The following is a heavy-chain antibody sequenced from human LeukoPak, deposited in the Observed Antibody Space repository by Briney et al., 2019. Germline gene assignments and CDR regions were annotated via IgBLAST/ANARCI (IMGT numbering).Heavy chain of an antibody. V-gene: IGHV1-69*05. CDR1: GGTFSSYA. J-gene: IGHJ4*02. D-gene: IGHD5-24*01. Sequence: SVRVSCKASGGTFSSYAISWVRQAPGQGLEWMGGIIPIFGTANYAQKFQGRVTITTDESTSTAYMELSSLRSEDTAVYYCAREGDGYNGVFDYWGQGTLVTVSS. CDR3: AREGDGYNGVFDY. CDR2: IIPIFGTA.